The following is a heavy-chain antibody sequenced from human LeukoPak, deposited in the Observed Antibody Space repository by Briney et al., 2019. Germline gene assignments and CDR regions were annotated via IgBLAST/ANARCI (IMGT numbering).Heavy chain of an antibody. Sequence: GGSLRLSREASVFALSSHWMHWVRQAPGKGLVWVSHINGDGGSTGYADSVKGRFTTSRDNAKNTLYLHMKSLRAEDTAVYYCARDEVGAPPIDYWGQGALVTVSS. J-gene: IGHJ4*02. CDR2: INGDGGST. CDR1: VFALSSHW. D-gene: IGHD1-26*01. CDR3: ARDEVGAPPIDY. V-gene: IGHV3-74*01.